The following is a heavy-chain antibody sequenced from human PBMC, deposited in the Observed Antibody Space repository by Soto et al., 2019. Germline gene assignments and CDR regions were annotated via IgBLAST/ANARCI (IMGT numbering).Heavy chain of an antibody. D-gene: IGHD2-21*01. CDR3: ARANSIRPYYYNMDV. Sequence: QVQLVQSGAEVEKPGASVKVSCKASGYTFTAYYIHWVRQARGQGLEWLGWINPNSGGTYYSQKFQASITLTRDTSISTAYMELTRLRSDDTAVYYCARANSIRPYYYNMDVWGQGTTVTVSS. CDR1: GYTFTAYY. J-gene: IGHJ6*02. V-gene: IGHV1-2*04. CDR2: INPNSGGT.